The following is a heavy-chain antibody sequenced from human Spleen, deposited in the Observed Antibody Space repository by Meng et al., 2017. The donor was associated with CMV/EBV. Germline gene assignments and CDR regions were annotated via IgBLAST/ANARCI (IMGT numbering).Heavy chain of an antibody. V-gene: IGHV1-18*01. J-gene: IGHJ4*02. Sequence: ASVQVSCKAFGYTFTSYDLSWVRQAPGQGLEWMGWVSTYNGNTRYAHYLQGRVTMTTDASTNTAYMELRNLSSVTAADTAVYYCAREVWFGENEGKNYFDYWGQGTLVTVSS. D-gene: IGHD3-10*01. CDR2: VSTYNGNT. CDR1: GYTFTSYD. CDR3: AREVWFGENEGKNYFDY.